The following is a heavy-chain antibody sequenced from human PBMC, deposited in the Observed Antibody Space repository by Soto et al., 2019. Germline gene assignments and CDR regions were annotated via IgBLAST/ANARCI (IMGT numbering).Heavy chain of an antibody. D-gene: IGHD3-10*01. CDR1: GYSFTSYW. CDR2: IYPGDSDT. CDR3: ARRGGGDYYGSGSYYNNWFDP. Sequence: GESLKISCKGSGYSFTSYWIGWVCQMPGKGLEWMGIIYPGDSDTRYSPSFQGQVTISADKSISTAYLQWSSLKASDTAMYYCARRGGGDYYGSGSYYNNWFDPWGQGTLVTVSS. V-gene: IGHV5-51*01. J-gene: IGHJ5*02.